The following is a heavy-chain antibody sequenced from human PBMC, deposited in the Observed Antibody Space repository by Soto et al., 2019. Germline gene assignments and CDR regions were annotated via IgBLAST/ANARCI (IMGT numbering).Heavy chain of an antibody. V-gene: IGHV3-53*01. CDR3: ARGESPLDY. J-gene: IGHJ4*02. CDR2: IYSGGYT. CDR1: GFTVSSNY. Sequence: GGSLRLSCAASGFTVSSNYITWVRQVPGKGLHWVSVIYSGGYTYYAGSVKGRFTISRDNLKNTLYLQMNSLRAEDTAVYFCARGESPLDYWGLGTLVTVSS.